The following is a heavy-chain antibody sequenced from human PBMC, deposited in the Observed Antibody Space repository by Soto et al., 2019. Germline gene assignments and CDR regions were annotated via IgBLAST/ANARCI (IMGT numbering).Heavy chain of an antibody. Sequence: SETLSLTCTVSGGSISSGDYYWSWIRQPPGKGLEWIGYIYYSGSTYYNPSLKSRVTISVDTSKNQFSLKLSSVTAADTAVYYCARGGGSYDSSGFLVYWGQGTLVTVSS. CDR1: GGSISSGDYY. CDR3: ARGGGSYDSSGFLVY. J-gene: IGHJ4*02. D-gene: IGHD3-22*01. V-gene: IGHV4-30-4*01. CDR2: IYYSGST.